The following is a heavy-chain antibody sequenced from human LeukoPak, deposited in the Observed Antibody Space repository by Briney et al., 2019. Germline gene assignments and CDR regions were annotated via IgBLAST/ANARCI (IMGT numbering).Heavy chain of an antibody. CDR3: ARDQQGDYYGSGSVDY. CDR1: GFTFSDYY. V-gene: IGHV3-11*06. J-gene: IGHJ4*02. D-gene: IGHD3-10*01. Sequence: GGSLRLSCAASGFTFSDYYMSWIRQAPGKGLEWVSYISSSSGYTHYADSVKGRFTISRDNAKNSLYLHMNSLRAEDTAVYYCARDQQGDYYGSGSVDYWGQGTLVTVSS. CDR2: ISSSSGYT.